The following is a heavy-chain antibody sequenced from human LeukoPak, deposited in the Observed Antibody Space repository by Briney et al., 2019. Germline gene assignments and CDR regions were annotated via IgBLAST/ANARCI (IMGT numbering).Heavy chain of an antibody. Sequence: ASVNVSCKASGYNFTSHGISWVRQAPGQGLEWMGWISAYNGNTNYAQKLQGRVTMTIDTSTSTAYMELRSLRSDDTAVYYCARSDDFWSGYFDYWGQGTLVTVSS. CDR2: ISAYNGNT. CDR3: ARSDDFWSGYFDY. V-gene: IGHV1-18*01. CDR1: GYNFTSHG. D-gene: IGHD3-3*01. J-gene: IGHJ4*02.